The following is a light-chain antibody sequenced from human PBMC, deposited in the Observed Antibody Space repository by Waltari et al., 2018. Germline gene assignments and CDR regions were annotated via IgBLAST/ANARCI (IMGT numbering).Light chain of an antibody. CDR2: EVS. Sequence: DIQMTQSPSTLSASIGDKVTITCRASQTVNNWLAWYQLKPGKAPKLLIYEVSTLDSGVPSRFSGSGSATEVTLTIASLQPDDLATYYCQQYNTFSGSFGQGTKVEVK. V-gene: IGKV1-5*03. CDR3: QQYNTFSGS. J-gene: IGKJ1*01. CDR1: QTVNNW.